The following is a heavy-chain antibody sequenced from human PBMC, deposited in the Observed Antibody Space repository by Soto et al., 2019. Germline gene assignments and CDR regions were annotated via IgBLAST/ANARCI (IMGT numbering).Heavy chain of an antibody. Sequence: QVQLQQWGAGLLKPSETLSLTCAVYGGSFSGYYWSWIRQPPGKGLEWIGEINHSGSTNYNPSLKRRVTISVYTSKNRFSLKLSSVTVADTAVYYCARVRGGLGYCSGGSCQHYYYYYMDVWGKGTTVTVSS. J-gene: IGHJ6*03. CDR3: ARVRGGLGYCSGGSCQHYYYYYMDV. CDR1: GGSFSGYY. CDR2: INHSGST. V-gene: IGHV4-34*01. D-gene: IGHD2-15*01.